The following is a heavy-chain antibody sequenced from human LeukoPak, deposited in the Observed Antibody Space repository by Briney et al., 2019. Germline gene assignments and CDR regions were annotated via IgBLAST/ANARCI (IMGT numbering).Heavy chain of an antibody. CDR2: ISYIGTT. J-gene: IGHJ3*02. Sequence: SETLSLTCAVSDDSFSSHYWTWIRQPPGKGLEWIGYISYIGTTNYNPSLKSRATISIDTSKNQFSLKLSSVTAADTAVYHCARDLVTVTKGFDIWGQGIMVSVSS. CDR3: ARDLVTVTKGFDI. D-gene: IGHD4-17*01. V-gene: IGHV4-59*11. CDR1: DDSFSSHY.